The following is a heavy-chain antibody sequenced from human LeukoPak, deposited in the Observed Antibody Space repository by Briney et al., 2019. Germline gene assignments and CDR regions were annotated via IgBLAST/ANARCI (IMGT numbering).Heavy chain of an antibody. CDR1: GFTFTSSA. Sequence: SVKVSCKASGFTFTSSAMQWVRQARGQRLEWIGWIVVGSGNTNYAQKFQERVTITRDMSTSTAYMELSSLRSEDTAVYYCAAYLPITMVRGVIADYWGQGTLVTVSP. V-gene: IGHV1-58*02. J-gene: IGHJ4*02. CDR2: IVVGSGNT. CDR3: AAYLPITMVRGVIADY. D-gene: IGHD3-10*01.